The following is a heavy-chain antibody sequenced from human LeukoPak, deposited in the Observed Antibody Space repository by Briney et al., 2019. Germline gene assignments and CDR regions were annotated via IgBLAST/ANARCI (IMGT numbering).Heavy chain of an antibody. CDR2: IYYSGST. CDR1: GGSISSYY. D-gene: IGHD3-16*02. CDR3: ARRNNYDYVWGSYRPNLPFDY. V-gene: IGHV4-59*12. Sequence: SETLSLTCPVSGGSISSYYWSWIRQPPGKGLEWIGYIYYSGSTNYNPSLKSRVTISVDTTKNQVSLKLSSVTAADTAVYYCARRNNYDYVWGSYRPNLPFDYWGQGTLVTVSS. J-gene: IGHJ4*02.